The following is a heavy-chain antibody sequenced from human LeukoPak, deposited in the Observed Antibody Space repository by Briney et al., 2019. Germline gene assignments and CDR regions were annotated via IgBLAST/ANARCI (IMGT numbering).Heavy chain of an antibody. J-gene: IGHJ3*02. Sequence: GESLQISCKGSGYSFTSYWIGWVRQMPGKGLEWMGIIYPGDSDTRYSPSFQGQVTISADKSISTAYLQWSSLKASDTAMYYCARQRTGEYSSSSGAFDIWGQGTMVTVSS. D-gene: IGHD6-6*01. V-gene: IGHV5-51*01. CDR1: GYSFTSYW. CDR3: ARQRTGEYSSSSGAFDI. CDR2: IYPGDSDT.